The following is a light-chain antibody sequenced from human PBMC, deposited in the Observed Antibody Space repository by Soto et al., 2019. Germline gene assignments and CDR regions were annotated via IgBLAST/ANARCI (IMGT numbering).Light chain of an antibody. CDR1: QSVGSSY. CDR3: QQYATSPFT. J-gene: IGKJ3*01. V-gene: IGKV3-20*01. CDR2: GAS. Sequence: EIGLTQSPGTLSLSPGERATLSCRASQSVGSSYLAWYQQKPGQAHRVLIYGASSRATGIPDRFSGSGSGTDFTLTISRLEPEDFAVYYCQQYATSPFTFGPGTKVDIK.